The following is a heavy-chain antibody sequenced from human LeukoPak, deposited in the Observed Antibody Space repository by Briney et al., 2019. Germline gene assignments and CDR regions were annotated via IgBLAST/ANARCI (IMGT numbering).Heavy chain of an antibody. V-gene: IGHV3-9*01. CDR2: ISWNSGSI. Sequence: GGSLRLSCAASGFTFDDYAMHWVRQAPGKGLEWVSGISWNSGSIGYADSVKGRFTISRDNAKNSLYLQMSSLSAEDTAVYYCARLDESEGDYWGQGTLVTVSS. CDR3: ARLDESEGDY. CDR1: GFTFDDYA. J-gene: IGHJ4*02.